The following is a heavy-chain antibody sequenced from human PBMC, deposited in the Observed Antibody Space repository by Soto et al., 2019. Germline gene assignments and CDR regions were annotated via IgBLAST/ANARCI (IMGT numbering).Heavy chain of an antibody. CDR2: ISGSGGST. D-gene: IGHD3-3*01. J-gene: IGHJ4*02. V-gene: IGHV3-23*01. CDR3: AKDQAEVDTIFGVVITPFDY. CDR1: GFTFSSYA. Sequence: EVQLLEAGGGLVQPGGSLRLSCAASGFTFSSYAMSWVRQAPGKGLEWVSAISGSGGSTYYADSVKGRFTISRDNSKNTLYLQMNSLRAEDTAVYYCAKDQAEVDTIFGVVITPFDYWGQGTLVTVSS.